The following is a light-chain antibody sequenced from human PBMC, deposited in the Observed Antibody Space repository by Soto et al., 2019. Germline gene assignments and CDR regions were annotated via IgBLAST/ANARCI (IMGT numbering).Light chain of an antibody. CDR3: QQRSNWPLT. J-gene: IGKJ4*01. CDR2: DVS. V-gene: IGKV3-11*01. CDR1: QSVRTY. Sequence: EIVLTQSPATLSLFPGERATLSCRASQSVRTYLAWYQQKPGQAPRLLIYDVSNRATGIPARFSGSGSGTDFTLTISSLEPEDFAVYYCQQRSNWPLTFGGGTKVDIK.